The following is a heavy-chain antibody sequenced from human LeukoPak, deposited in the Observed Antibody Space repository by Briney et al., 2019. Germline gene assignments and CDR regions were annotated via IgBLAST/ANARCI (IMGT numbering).Heavy chain of an antibody. D-gene: IGHD4/OR15-4a*01. CDR1: GGSISSYY. V-gene: IGHV4-59*01. CDR3: ARAPGNDYYPYYYMDV. CDR2: IYYSGST. Sequence: PSEALSLTCAVSGGSISSYYWSWIRQPPGKGLEWIRYIYYSGSTNYNPSLKSRVTISVDTSKNQFSLKVSSVTAADTAVYYCARAPGNDYYPYYYMDVWGKGTTVTVSS. J-gene: IGHJ6*03.